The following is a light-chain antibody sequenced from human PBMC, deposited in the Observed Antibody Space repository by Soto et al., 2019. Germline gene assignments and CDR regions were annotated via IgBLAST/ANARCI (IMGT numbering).Light chain of an antibody. Sequence: IVMTQSPATLSVSPGDRVTLSCRASQSVSSDLAWYQQRPGQAPRLLIYGASTRATGIPARFSGTGSGTEFTLTISSLQSEDFAIYYCQQYNNGPPYTFGQGTKLEIK. CDR2: GAS. CDR1: QSVSSD. V-gene: IGKV3-15*01. J-gene: IGKJ2*01. CDR3: QQYNNGPPYT.